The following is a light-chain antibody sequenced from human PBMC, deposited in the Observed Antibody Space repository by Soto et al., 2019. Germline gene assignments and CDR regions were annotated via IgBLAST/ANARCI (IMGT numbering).Light chain of an antibody. CDR1: TSNIGNNY. Sequence: QSVLTQPPSVSAAPGQQVTISCSGETSNIGNNYVSWYQQLPGAAPKLLIYDTNNRPSEIPDRFSGSRSGTPATLAITGLQTGDEGVYYCGAWDSSLSGVLFGGGTKLTVL. V-gene: IGLV1-51*01. CDR3: GAWDSSLSGVL. J-gene: IGLJ2*01. CDR2: DTN.